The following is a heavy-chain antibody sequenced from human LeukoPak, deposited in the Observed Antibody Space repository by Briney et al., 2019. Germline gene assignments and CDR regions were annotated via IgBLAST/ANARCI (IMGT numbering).Heavy chain of an antibody. V-gene: IGHV4-59*01. CDR2: IYYSGST. J-gene: IGHJ4*02. CDR3: ARVGRIYDILTGRHYYFDY. D-gene: IGHD3-9*01. Sequence: PSETLSLTCTVSGGSISSYYWSWIRQPPGKGLEWIGYIYYSGSTNYNPSLKSRVTISVDTSKNQFSLKLSSVTAADTAVYYCARVGRIYDILTGRHYYFDYWGQGTLVTVSS. CDR1: GGSISSYY.